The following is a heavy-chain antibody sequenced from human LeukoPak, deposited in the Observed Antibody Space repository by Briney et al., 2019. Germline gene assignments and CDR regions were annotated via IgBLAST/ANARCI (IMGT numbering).Heavy chain of an antibody. D-gene: IGHD6-19*01. V-gene: IGHV1-46*01. J-gene: IGHJ6*02. CDR3: ARGVVVKPNYSSGWTYYYYYGMDV. Sequence: ASVKVSCKAPGYTFTSYYMHWVRQAPGQGLEWMGIINPSGGSTSYAQKFQGRVTMTRDTSTSTVYMELSSLRSEDTAVYYCARGVVVKPNYSSGWTYYYYYGMDVWGQGTTVTVSS. CDR1: GYTFTSYY. CDR2: INPSGGST.